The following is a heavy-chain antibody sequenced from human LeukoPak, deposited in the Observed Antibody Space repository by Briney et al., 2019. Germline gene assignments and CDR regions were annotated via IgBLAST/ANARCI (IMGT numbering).Heavy chain of an antibody. J-gene: IGHJ4*02. D-gene: IGHD6-19*01. Sequence: SETLSLTCTVSGGSTSSSSYYWGWIRQPPGKGLEWIGRIYTSGSTNYNPSLKSRVTISVDTSKNQFSLKLSSVTAADTAVYYCARSPWGWYYFDYWGQGTLVTVSS. CDR2: IYTSGST. CDR3: ARSPWGWYYFDY. V-gene: IGHV4-61*02. CDR1: GGSTSSSSYY.